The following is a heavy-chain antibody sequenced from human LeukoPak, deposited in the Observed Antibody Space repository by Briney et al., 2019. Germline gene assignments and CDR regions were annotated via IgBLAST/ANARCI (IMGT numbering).Heavy chain of an antibody. Sequence: PGGSLRLSCAASGFTFSNAWMSWVRQAPGKGLEWVGCIKSKTDGGTTDYAAPVKGRFTISRDDSKNTLYLQMNSLKTEDTAVYYCTTGSSSYYDFWSGYPTYYFDYWGQGTLVTVSS. D-gene: IGHD3-3*01. CDR1: GFTFSNAW. J-gene: IGHJ4*02. CDR2: IKSKTDGGTT. V-gene: IGHV3-15*01. CDR3: TTGSSSYYDFWSGYPTYYFDY.